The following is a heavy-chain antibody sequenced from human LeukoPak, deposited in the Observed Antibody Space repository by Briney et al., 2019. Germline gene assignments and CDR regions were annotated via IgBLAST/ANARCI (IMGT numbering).Heavy chain of an antibody. D-gene: IGHD2-2*01. CDR2: ISVSGGST. CDR1: GFTFSYYE. V-gene: IGHV3-23*01. Sequence: PGGSLRLSCAASGFTFSYYEMNWVRQAPGKGLEWVSGISVSGGSTFYADSVKGRFTISRDNSKNTLYLQMNSLRAEDTAVYYCAKGGSTGCPDYWGQGTLVTVSS. CDR3: AKGGSTGCPDY. J-gene: IGHJ4*02.